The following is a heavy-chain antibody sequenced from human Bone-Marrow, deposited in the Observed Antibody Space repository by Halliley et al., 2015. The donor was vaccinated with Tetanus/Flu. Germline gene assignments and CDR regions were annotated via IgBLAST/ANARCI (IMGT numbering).Heavy chain of an antibody. CDR2: INSSGNYM. V-gene: IGHV3-21*01. J-gene: IGHJ6*02. Sequence: SLRLSCAASGFTFSSYSMNWVRQAPGKGLEWVSSINSSGNYMYYGDSVKGRFTISRDNAKKLLYLQMNSLRAEDTAVYYCARYIGYGMDVWGQGTTVTVSS. CDR1: GFTFSSYS. CDR3: ARYIGYGMDV.